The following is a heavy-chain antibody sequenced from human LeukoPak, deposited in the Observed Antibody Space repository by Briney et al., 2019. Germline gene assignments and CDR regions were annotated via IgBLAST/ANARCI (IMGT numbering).Heavy chain of an antibody. CDR3: AREGDAFDI. J-gene: IGHJ3*02. Sequence: ASVKVSCKASGYTFASYGISWVRQAPGQGLEWMGIINPSGGSTSYAQKFQGRVTMTRDMSTSTVYMELSSLRSEDTAVYYCAREGDAFDIWGQGTMVTVSS. CDR1: GYTFASYG. CDR2: INPSGGST. V-gene: IGHV1-46*01.